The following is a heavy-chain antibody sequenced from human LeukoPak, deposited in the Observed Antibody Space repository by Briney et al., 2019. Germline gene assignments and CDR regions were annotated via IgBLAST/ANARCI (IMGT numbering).Heavy chain of an antibody. D-gene: IGHD3-10*01. CDR2: IKQDGSEK. CDR1: GFTFSSYW. Sequence: PGGSLRLSCAASGFTFSSYWMSWVRQAPGKGLEWVANIKQDGSEKYYVDSVKGRFTISRDNAKNSLYLQMNSLRAEDTAVYYCARTTGITMVRGVISHGGWAPHGGVDYWGQGTLVTVSS. CDR3: ARTTGITMVRGVISHGGWAPHGGVDY. V-gene: IGHV3-7*01. J-gene: IGHJ4*02.